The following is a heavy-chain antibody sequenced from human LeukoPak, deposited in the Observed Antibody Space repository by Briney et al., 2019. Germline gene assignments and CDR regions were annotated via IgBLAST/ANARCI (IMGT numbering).Heavy chain of an antibody. Sequence: PSETLSLTCAVYGGSFSGYYWSWICQPPGKGPEWIGEINHSGSTNYNPSLKSRVTISVDTSKNQFSLKLTSVTAADTAVYYCARHPRGRMAPGGLHWGQGTLVTVSS. V-gene: IGHV4-34*01. CDR1: GGSFSGYY. CDR3: ARHPRGRMAPGGLH. CDR2: INHSGST. J-gene: IGHJ4*02. D-gene: IGHD1-26*01.